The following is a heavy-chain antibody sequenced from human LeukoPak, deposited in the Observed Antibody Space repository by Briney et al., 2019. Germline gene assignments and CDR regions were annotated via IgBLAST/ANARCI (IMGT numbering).Heavy chain of an antibody. V-gene: IGHV4-4*02. J-gene: IGHJ5*02. Sequence: ASETLSLTCAVSGGSISSSNWWSWVRQPPGKGLEWIGEIYHSGSTNYNPSLKSRVTISVDKSKNQFSLKLSSVTAADTAVYYCARDGVGGGSSWAFDPWGQGTLVTVSS. CDR1: GGSISSSNW. D-gene: IGHD6-13*01. CDR3: ARDGVGGGSSWAFDP. CDR2: IYHSGST.